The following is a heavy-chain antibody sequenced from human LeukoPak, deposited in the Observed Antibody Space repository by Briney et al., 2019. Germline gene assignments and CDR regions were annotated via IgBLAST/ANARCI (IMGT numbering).Heavy chain of an antibody. Sequence: ASVKVSCKASGYTFTSYAMNWVRQAPGQGLEWMGWINTNTGNPTYAQGFTGRFVFSLDTSVSTAYLQISSLKAEDTAVYYCARVSRIAAGQKMGAFDIWGQGTMVTVSS. J-gene: IGHJ3*02. CDR1: GYTFTSYA. D-gene: IGHD6-13*01. CDR3: ARVSRIAAGQKMGAFDI. V-gene: IGHV7-4-1*02. CDR2: INTNTGNP.